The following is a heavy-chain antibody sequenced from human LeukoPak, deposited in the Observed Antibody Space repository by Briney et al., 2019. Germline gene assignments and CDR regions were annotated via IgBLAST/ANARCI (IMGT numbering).Heavy chain of an antibody. J-gene: IGHJ4*02. CDR1: GGSISSYY. V-gene: IGHV4-4*07. CDR3: AISGGFWSGYYIDY. D-gene: IGHD3-3*01. CDR2: IYTSGST. Sequence: PSETLSLTCTVSGGSISSYYWSWIRQPAGKGLEWIGRIYTSGSTNYNPSLKSRVTMSVDTSKNQFSLKLSSVTAADTAVYYCAISGGFWSGYYIDYWGQGTLVTVSS.